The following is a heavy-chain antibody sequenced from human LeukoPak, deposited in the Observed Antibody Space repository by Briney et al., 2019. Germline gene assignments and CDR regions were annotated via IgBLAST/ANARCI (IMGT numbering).Heavy chain of an antibody. V-gene: IGHV3-23*01. Sequence: PGVPLRPSCAAPGFTFSRSSMTWVRQTPGKGLDWVSSISSSGNTYYADSVKGRFTISRDNSKNMLYLQMNSLRAEDTAVYYCVKGRISEDGLDFWGQGTLVTVSS. CDR2: ISSSGNT. J-gene: IGHJ4*02. CDR3: VKGRISEDGLDF. D-gene: IGHD6-13*01. CDR1: GFTFSRSS.